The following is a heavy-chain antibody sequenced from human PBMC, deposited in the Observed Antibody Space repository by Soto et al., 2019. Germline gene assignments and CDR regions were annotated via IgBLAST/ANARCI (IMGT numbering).Heavy chain of an antibody. V-gene: IGHV3-23*01. Sequence: LRLSCAASGFTFSSYAMSWVRQAPGKGLEWVSAISGSGGSTYYADSVKGRFTISRDNSKNTLYLQMNSLRAEDTAVYYCAKHGRYCSGGSCYTTRNWFDPWGQGTLVTVSS. CDR1: GFTFSSYA. CDR2: ISGSGGST. D-gene: IGHD2-15*01. J-gene: IGHJ5*02. CDR3: AKHGRYCSGGSCYTTRNWFDP.